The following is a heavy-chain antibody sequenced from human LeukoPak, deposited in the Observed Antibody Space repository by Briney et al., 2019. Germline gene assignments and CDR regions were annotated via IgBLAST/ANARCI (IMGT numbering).Heavy chain of an antibody. CDR1: GFTVSSNY. Sequence: GGSLRLSCAASGFTVSSNYMSWVRQAPGKGLEWVSVIYSGGSTYYADSVKGRFTISRDNSKNTLYLQMNSLRAEDTAVYYCASGGYCAGDCYPGSIKNDAFDIWGQGTMATVSS. D-gene: IGHD2-21*02. V-gene: IGHV3-66*01. J-gene: IGHJ3*02. CDR3: ASGGYCAGDCYPGSIKNDAFDI. CDR2: IYSGGST.